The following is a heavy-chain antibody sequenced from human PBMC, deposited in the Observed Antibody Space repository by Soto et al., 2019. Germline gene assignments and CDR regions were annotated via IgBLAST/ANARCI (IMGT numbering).Heavy chain of an antibody. CDR3: ARAGIEVQLELRGYYGMDV. D-gene: IGHD1-7*01. CDR2: IWYDGSNK. J-gene: IGHJ6*02. Sequence: QVQLVESGGGVVQPGRSLRLSCAASGFTFSSYGMHWVRQAPGKGLEWVAVIWYDGSNKYYADSVKGRFTISRDNSKNTLYLQMNSLRAEDTAVYYCARAGIEVQLELRGYYGMDVWGQGTTVTVSS. V-gene: IGHV3-33*01. CDR1: GFTFSSYG.